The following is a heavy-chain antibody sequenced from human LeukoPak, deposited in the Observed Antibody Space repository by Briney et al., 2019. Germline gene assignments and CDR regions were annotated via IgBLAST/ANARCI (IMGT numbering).Heavy chain of an antibody. Sequence: GGSLRLSCAASGFTFSIYSMNWVRQAPGKGLEWVSSISSSGVYIYYADSVKGRFTISRDNAKNSLYLQMNSLRAEDTALYYCARNEILAGTEWYFDLWGRGTLVTVSS. CDR1: GFTFSIYS. V-gene: IGHV3-21*01. CDR2: ISSSGVYI. D-gene: IGHD6-19*01. CDR3: ARNEILAGTEWYFDL. J-gene: IGHJ2*01.